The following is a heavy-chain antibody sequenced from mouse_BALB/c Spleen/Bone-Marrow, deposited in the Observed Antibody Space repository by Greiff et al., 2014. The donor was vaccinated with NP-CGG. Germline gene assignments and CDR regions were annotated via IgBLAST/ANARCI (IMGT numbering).Heavy chain of an antibody. CDR3: TRSGTLGAMDY. D-gene: IGHD3-3*01. CDR1: GFTFSSFG. J-gene: IGHJ4*01. CDR2: IRSGSSTI. V-gene: IGHV5-17*02. Sequence: EVKLVESGGGLVQPGGSRKLSCAASGFTFSSFGMHWVRQAPEKGLEWVAYIRSGSSTIYYADTMKGRFTISRDNPKNTLFLQMTSLRSEDTAMYYCTRSGTLGAMDYWGQGTSVTVSS.